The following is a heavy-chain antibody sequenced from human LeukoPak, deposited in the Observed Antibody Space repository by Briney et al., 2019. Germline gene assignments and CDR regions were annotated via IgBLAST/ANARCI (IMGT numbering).Heavy chain of an antibody. CDR3: ARGQYGDYSSGMDV. CDR1: GYTFTGYY. V-gene: IGHV1-2*02. CDR2: INPNSGGT. D-gene: IGHD4-17*01. Sequence: GASVKVSCKASGYTFTGYYMHWVRQAPGQGLEWMGWINPNSGGTNYAQKFQGRVTMTRDTSISTAYMELSRLRSDDTAVYFCARGQYGDYSSGMDVWGQGTTVTVSS. J-gene: IGHJ6*02.